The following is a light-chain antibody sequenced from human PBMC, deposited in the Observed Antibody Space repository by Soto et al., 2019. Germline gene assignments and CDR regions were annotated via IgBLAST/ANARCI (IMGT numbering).Light chain of an antibody. CDR1: TSDVGGYNY. CDR2: EVS. Sequence: QPVLTQPASVSGSPGQSITISCTGTTSDVGGYNYVSWYQQYPGKAPRLMIYEVSNRPSGVSNRFSGSKSGNTASLTISGLQAEDEADYYCSSYTGSNPVLFGGGTKLTFL. V-gene: IGLV2-14*01. J-gene: IGLJ2*01. CDR3: SSYTGSNPVL.